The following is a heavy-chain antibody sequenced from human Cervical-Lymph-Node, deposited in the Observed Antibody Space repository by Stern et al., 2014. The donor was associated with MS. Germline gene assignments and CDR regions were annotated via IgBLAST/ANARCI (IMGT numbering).Heavy chain of an antibody. CDR2: ISTYNGKT. CDR1: GYTFTNYG. D-gene: IGHD1-26*01. J-gene: IGHJ4*02. Sequence: VQLVESGAEVKKPGASVKVSCKPSGYTFTNYGISWVRQASGQGLEWMGWISTYNGKTTYSQKFQGRLTMTRDTSKTTVYMELRSLTSDDTAVYYCARRSGSYSFDHWGQGTLVAVSS. CDR3: ARRSGSYSFDH. V-gene: IGHV1-18*04.